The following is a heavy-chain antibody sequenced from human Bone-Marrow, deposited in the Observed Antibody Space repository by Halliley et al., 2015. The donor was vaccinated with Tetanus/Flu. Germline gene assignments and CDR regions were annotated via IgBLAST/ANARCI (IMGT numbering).Heavy chain of an antibody. Sequence: LEWLGYVPYSGHTNYNPSLKGRVTISVDTSKNQVSLSLISVTAADTAVYYCAGRTYSSGWYIHWGQGTLVTVSS. V-gene: IGHV4-59*03. CDR3: AGRTYSSGWYIH. CDR2: VPYSGHT. D-gene: IGHD6-19*01. J-gene: IGHJ4*02.